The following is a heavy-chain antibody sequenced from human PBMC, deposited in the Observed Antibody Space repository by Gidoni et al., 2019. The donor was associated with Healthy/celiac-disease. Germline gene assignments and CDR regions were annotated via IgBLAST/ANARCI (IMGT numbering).Heavy chain of an antibody. J-gene: IGHJ2*01. V-gene: IGHV3-66*01. CDR2: IYSGGST. Sequence: EVQLVESGGGLVQPGGSLRLSCAASGFTVSSNYMSWARQAPGKGLEWVSVIYSGGSTYYADSVKGRFTISRDNSKNTLYLQMNSLRAEDTAVYYCAKTTVDDWYFDLWGRGTLVTVSS. CDR3: AKTTVDDWYFDL. CDR1: GFTVSSNY. D-gene: IGHD4-17*01.